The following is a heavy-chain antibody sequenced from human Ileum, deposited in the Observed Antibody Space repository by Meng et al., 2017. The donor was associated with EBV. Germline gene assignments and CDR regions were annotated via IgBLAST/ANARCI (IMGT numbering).Heavy chain of an antibody. CDR1: CGSVSISGYY. V-gene: IGHV4-61*08. CDR2: IYYSGPT. D-gene: IGHD5-18*01. Sequence: VQLMASGPGLVKPSQTRSPSGAVSCGSVSISGYYWSWIRQPPGKGLEWIGYIYYSGPTTYNPSLESRVTISVDTSKNQFSLKLRSVAASDTAVYYCARGWDTAMDSGWGQGTLVTVSS. J-gene: IGHJ4*02. CDR3: ARGWDTAMDSG.